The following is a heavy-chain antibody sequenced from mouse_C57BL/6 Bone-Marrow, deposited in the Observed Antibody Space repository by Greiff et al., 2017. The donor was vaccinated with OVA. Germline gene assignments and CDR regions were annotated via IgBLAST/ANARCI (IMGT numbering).Heavy chain of an antibody. J-gene: IGHJ3*01. Sequence: VQRVESGAELARPGASVKLSCKASGYTFTSYGISWVKQRTGQGLEWIGEIYPRSGNTYYNEKFKGKATLTADKSSSTAYMELRSLTSEDSAVYFCAREGSNLAWFAYWGQGTLVTVSA. CDR3: AREGSNLAWFAY. D-gene: IGHD2-5*01. CDR1: GYTFTSYG. CDR2: IYPRSGNT. V-gene: IGHV1-81*01.